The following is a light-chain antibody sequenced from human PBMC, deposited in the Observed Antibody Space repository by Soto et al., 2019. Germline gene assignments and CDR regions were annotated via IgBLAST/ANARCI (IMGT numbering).Light chain of an antibody. CDR3: LLDFSYFWA. CDR2: DAY. V-gene: IGKV3-11*01. J-gene: IGKJ1*01. Sequence: EIVLTQSPATLSFSPGERVSLSCRASQTISSSLAWYQQRPGQAPRLLIYDAYNRATGIPPRFSGSGSGTDFTLTISSLQPEDFATYYCLLDFSYFWAFGQGTKVDIK. CDR1: QTISSS.